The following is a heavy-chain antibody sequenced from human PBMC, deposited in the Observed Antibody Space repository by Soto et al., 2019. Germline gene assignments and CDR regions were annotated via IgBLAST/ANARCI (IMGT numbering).Heavy chain of an antibody. V-gene: IGHV4-61*01. J-gene: IGHJ6*02. CDR3: ARFVRSCSATTCSTRADV. CDR2: IYSGGST. Sequence: SETLSLTCTVPGGFVNSDTHSWSWIRQTPGKRLEWIGFIYSGGSTKNPSLRSRVTMSVDTSKNQFSLKLRSVIVADTAVYHCARFVRSCSATTCSTRADVWGQGITVTVSS. D-gene: IGHD2-2*01. CDR1: GGFVNSDTHS.